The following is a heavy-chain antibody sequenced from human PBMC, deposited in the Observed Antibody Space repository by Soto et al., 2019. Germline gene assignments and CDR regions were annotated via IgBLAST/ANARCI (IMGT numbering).Heavy chain of an antibody. CDR2: IYYSGST. Sequence: QVQLQESGPGLVKPSETLSLTCTVSGGSISSYYWSWIRQPPGKGLEWIGYIYYSGSTNYNPSLKSRVTISVDTSKNQFSLKLSSVTAADTAVYYCASRDLYSGYGEDAFDIWGQGTMVTVSS. D-gene: IGHD5-12*01. CDR3: ASRDLYSGYGEDAFDI. V-gene: IGHV4-59*01. CDR1: GGSISSYY. J-gene: IGHJ3*02.